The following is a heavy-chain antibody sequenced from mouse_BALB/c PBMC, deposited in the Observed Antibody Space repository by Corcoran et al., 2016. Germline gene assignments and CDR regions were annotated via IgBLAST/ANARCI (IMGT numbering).Heavy chain of an antibody. D-gene: IGHD2-14*01. CDR2: ISYDGSN. CDR1: GNSITSGYY. Sequence: VHLQESEPVIVKPSQSLSLTCSVTGNSITSGYYWNWIRQLPGNKLEWMCYISYDGSNNYNPSLKNRIAITSDTSKNQFFLKLNSVTTDDTATYYCLGYDGGDYLCQGTSVTVSS. J-gene: IGHJ4*01. CDR3: LGYDGGDY. V-gene: IGHV3-6*02.